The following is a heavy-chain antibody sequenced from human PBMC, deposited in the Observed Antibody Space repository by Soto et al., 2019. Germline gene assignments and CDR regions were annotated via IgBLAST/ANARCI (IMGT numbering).Heavy chain of an antibody. CDR2: IYYSGST. CDR3: ARVARQYNWFDP. J-gene: IGHJ5*02. CDR1: GGSISSRSYY. Sequence: SETLSLTGTVSGGSISSRSYYWGWVRQPPGKGLEWIGSIYYSGSTYYNPSLKIRFTISVDTSKNLFSQKLSSVTAADTAVYYCARVARQYNWFDPWGQGTLVTVSS. D-gene: IGHD6-6*01. V-gene: IGHV4-39*01.